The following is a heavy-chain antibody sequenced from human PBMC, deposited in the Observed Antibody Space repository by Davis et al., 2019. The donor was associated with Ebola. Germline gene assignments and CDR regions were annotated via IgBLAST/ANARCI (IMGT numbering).Heavy chain of an antibody. CDR3: ARGHNYSHEY. J-gene: IGHJ4*02. D-gene: IGHD2-15*01. Sequence: ASVNVSCKASGYTLTHYLMHWVRPPPAQGLEWLGRVILKTGATNYAQKFQGRVNMTSDTSIRTVYMELSSVRYDDTADYYCARGHNYSHEYWGQGTLVTVSS. CDR1: GYTLTHYL. CDR2: VILKTGAT. V-gene: IGHV1-2*06.